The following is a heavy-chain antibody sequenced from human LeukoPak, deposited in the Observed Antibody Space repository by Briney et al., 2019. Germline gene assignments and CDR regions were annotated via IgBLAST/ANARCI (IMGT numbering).Heavy chain of an antibody. D-gene: IGHD3-3*01. J-gene: IGHJ4*02. V-gene: IGHV3-23*01. CDR1: GFTFSSYA. CDR3: AKFEEWYFDY. CDR2: ISGSGDST. Sequence: PGGSLRLSCAASGFTFSSYAMSWVRQAPGKGLEWVSGISGSGDSTYYADSVKGRFTISRDNSKNTLYLQMNSLRAEDTAVYYCAKFEEWYFDYWGQGTLVTVSS.